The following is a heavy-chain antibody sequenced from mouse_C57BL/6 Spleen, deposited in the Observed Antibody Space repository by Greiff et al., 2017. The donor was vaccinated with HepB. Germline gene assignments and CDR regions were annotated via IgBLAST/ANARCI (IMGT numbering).Heavy chain of an antibody. Sequence: QVQLKESGAELVRPGTSVKVSCKASGYAFTNYLIEWVKQRPGQGLEWIGVINPGSGGTNYNEKFKGKATLTADKSSSTAYMQLSSLTSEDSAVYFCARAGDYDAWFAYWGQGTLVTVSA. V-gene: IGHV1-54*01. CDR3: ARAGDYDAWFAY. CDR2: INPGSGGT. J-gene: IGHJ3*01. D-gene: IGHD2-4*01. CDR1: GYAFTNYL.